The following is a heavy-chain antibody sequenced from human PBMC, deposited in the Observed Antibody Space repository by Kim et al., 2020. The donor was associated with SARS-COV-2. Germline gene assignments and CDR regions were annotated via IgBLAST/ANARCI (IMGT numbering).Heavy chain of an antibody. Sequence: GGSLRLSCAGSGFTFKDAWMSWVRQGPGMGLEWVGRIKSKTAGETTNYAAPVKDRFTISRDDSKDTLYLQMNSLKTEDTAVYYCTTERAVAGMHWGQGALVTVSS. CDR2: IKSKTAGETT. CDR1: GFTFKDAW. CDR3: TTERAVAGMH. D-gene: IGHD6-19*01. V-gene: IGHV3-15*01. J-gene: IGHJ4*02.